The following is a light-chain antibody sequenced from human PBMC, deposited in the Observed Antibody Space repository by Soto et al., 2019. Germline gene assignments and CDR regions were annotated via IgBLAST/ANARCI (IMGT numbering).Light chain of an antibody. CDR1: QSVSSN. Sequence: ELVLTQSPATLSVSPGERATLSCRASQSVSSNLAWFQQRPGQAPRLLIYGASTRAADIPARFSGSVSGTEFTLTNSSLQSEDFAVYYCQQYKNWPPLYTFGQGTKLEIK. V-gene: IGKV3-15*01. CDR2: GAS. CDR3: QQYKNWPPLYT. J-gene: IGKJ2*01.